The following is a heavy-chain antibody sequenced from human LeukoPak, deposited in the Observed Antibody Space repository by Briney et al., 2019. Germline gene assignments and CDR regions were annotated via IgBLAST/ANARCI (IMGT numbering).Heavy chain of an antibody. V-gene: IGHV3-23*01. Sequence: GGSLRLSCAASGFTFSNYAMVWVRQAPGKGLDWVSAMTSDGRTFYADSVRGRVTISRDNSKNTLYLQMNSLGAEDTAEYFCANVGAAAASPPFYLDVWGKGTTVTVSS. J-gene: IGHJ6*03. CDR1: GFTFSNYA. D-gene: IGHD6-13*01. CDR3: ANVGAAAASPPFYLDV. CDR2: MTSDGRT.